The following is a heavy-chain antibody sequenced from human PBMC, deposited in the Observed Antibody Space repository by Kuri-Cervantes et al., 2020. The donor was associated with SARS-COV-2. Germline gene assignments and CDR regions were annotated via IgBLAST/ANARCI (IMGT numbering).Heavy chain of an antibody. J-gene: IGHJ4*02. V-gene: IGHV3-48*01. CDR2: ISSSSSTI. CDR3: AREIEGFIGYCSSTSCPIDY. D-gene: IGHD2-2*01. CDR1: GFTFSSYS. Sequence: GESLKISCAASGFTFSSYSMNWVRQALGKGLEWVSYISSSSSTIYYADSVKGRFTISRDNAKNSLYLQMNSLRAEDTAVYYCAREIEGFIGYCSSTSCPIDYWGQGTLVTVSS.